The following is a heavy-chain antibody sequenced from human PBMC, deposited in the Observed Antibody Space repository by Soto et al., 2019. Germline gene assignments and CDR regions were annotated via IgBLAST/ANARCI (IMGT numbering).Heavy chain of an antibody. V-gene: IGHV4-59*12. Sequence: PSETLSLTCTVSGGSISSYYWSWIRQPPGKGLEWIGYIYYSGSTNYNPSLKSRVTISVDTSKNQFSLKLSSVTAADTAVYYCAREGAAPYYYYGMHVWGQGTTVTVSS. CDR3: AREGAAPYYYYGMHV. CDR2: IYYSGST. J-gene: IGHJ6*02. CDR1: GGSISSYY. D-gene: IGHD6-6*01.